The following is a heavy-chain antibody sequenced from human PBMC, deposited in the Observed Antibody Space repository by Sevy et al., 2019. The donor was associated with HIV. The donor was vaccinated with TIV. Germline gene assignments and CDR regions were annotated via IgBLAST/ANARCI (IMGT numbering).Heavy chain of an antibody. J-gene: IGHJ6*02. Sequence: ASVKVSCKASGGTFSSYAISWVRQAPGQGLEWMAGIIPIFGTANYAQKFQGRVTITADESTSTAYMELSSLRSEDTAVYYSARMGIGRDYYYYYGMDVWGQGTTVTVSS. CDR2: IIPIFGTA. CDR1: GGTFSSYA. V-gene: IGHV1-69*13. CDR3: ARMGIGRDYYYYYGMDV. D-gene: IGHD1-26*01.